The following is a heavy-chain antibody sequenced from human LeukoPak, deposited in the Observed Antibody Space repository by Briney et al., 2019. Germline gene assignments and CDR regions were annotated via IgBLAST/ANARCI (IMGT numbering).Heavy chain of an antibody. CDR1: GFTFSSYS. Sequence: GGSLRLSCAASGFTFSSYSMNWVRQAPGKGLEWVSSISSSSSYIYYADSVKGRFTISRDNAKNSLYLQMSSLRDEDTAVYYCAQKGGTDHWGQGTLVTVSS. J-gene: IGHJ4*02. CDR2: ISSSSSYI. D-gene: IGHD2-15*01. CDR3: AQKGGTDH. V-gene: IGHV3-21*01.